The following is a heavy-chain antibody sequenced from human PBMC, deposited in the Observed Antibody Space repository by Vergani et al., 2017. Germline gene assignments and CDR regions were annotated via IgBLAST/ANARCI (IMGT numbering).Heavy chain of an antibody. D-gene: IGHD2-21*02. CDR2: ISISSSTI. V-gene: IGHV3-48*01. J-gene: IGHJ4*02. CDR1: GFTFSSYN. CDR3: ARDRLRPNYYFDY. Sequence: EVQLVESGGGLVQPGGSLRLSCAAPGFTFSSYNMNWVRQAPGKGLEWVSYISISSSTIYYADSVKGRFTISRDNVKNSLYLQMNSLRAEDTAVYYCARDRLRPNYYFDYWGQGTLVTVSS.